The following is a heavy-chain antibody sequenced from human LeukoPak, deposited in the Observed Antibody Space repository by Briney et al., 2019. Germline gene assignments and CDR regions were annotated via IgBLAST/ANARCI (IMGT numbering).Heavy chain of an antibody. D-gene: IGHD3-22*01. Sequence: GGSLRLSCAASGFTFSSYAMSWVRQAPGKGLEWVSAISGSGGCTYYADSVKGRFTISRDNSKNTLYLQMNSLRAEDTAVYYCAKVTYYYDSSGPLEFDPWGQGTLVTVSS. CDR2: ISGSGGCT. J-gene: IGHJ5*02. CDR3: AKVTYYYDSSGPLEFDP. CDR1: GFTFSSYA. V-gene: IGHV3-23*01.